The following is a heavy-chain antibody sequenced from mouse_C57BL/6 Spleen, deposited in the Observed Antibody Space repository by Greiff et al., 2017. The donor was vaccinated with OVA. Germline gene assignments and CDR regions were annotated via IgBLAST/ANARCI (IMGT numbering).Heavy chain of an antibody. V-gene: IGHV5-4*01. Sequence: EVKLVESGGGLVKPGGSLKLSCAASGFTFSSYATSWVRQTPEKRLEWVATISDGGSYTYYPDNVKGRFTISRDNAKNNLYLQMSHLKSEDTAMYYCARDYYGSSYGFAYWGQGTLVTVSA. D-gene: IGHD1-1*01. CDR3: ARDYYGSSYGFAY. J-gene: IGHJ3*01. CDR1: GFTFSSYA. CDR2: ISDGGSYT.